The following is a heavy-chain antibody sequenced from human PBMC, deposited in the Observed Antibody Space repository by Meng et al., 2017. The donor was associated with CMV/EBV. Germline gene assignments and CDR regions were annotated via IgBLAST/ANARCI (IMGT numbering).Heavy chain of an antibody. CDR2: ITGGAGST. D-gene: IGHD3-10*01. Sequence: GESLKISCTASGVTFSSYAWSWVRQAPGKGLEWVSTITGGAGSTYTADSVQGRFTISTDKSKNTLYLQMSSLRGEDTAIYFCAKARGGYGSGSYDTFDSWGQGTLVTVSS. CDR3: AKARGGYGSGSYDTFDS. V-gene: IGHV3-23*01. J-gene: IGHJ4*02. CDR1: GVTFSSYA.